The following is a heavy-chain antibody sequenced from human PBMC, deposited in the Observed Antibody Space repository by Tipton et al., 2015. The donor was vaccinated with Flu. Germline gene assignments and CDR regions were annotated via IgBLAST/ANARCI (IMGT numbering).Heavy chain of an antibody. D-gene: IGHD3-10*01. CDR2: IYSSGST. CDR1: GGSITNYY. J-gene: IGHJ4*02. CDR3: ARVLAGHFGEGYFFDY. V-gene: IGHV4-59*01. Sequence: LRLSCSVSGGSITNYYWSWIRQPPGKGLEWIGYIYSSGSTTYNPSLKSRVSMSAGTSMNQFSLRLNSMTAADTAIYYCARVLAGHFGEGYFFDYWGQGALVTVSS.